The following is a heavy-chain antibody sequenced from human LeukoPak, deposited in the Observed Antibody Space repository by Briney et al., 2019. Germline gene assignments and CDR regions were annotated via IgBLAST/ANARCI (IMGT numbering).Heavy chain of an antibody. CDR2: IGTSGRTI. CDR3: ARDPITMVRGADYGMDV. Sequence: GGSLRLSCAASGFTFSSYEMNWVRRAPGKGLQWVSYIGTSGRTIHYADSVKGRFTISRDNAKASLYLQMNSLRAEDTAVYYCARDPITMVRGADYGMDVWGKGTTVTVSS. V-gene: IGHV3-48*03. D-gene: IGHD3-10*01. CDR1: GFTFSSYE. J-gene: IGHJ6*04.